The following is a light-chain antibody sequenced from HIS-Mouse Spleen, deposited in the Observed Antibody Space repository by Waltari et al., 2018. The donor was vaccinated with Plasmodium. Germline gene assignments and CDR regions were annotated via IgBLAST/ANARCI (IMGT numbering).Light chain of an antibody. J-gene: IGLJ2*01. CDR3: SSYTSSSTLYVV. CDR1: SSDVGGYNY. Sequence: QSALTQPASVSGSPRQSITISCTGTSSDVGGYNYVSWYQQHPVKAPKLLIYDVSNRPSGVSNRFSGSKSGNTASLTISGLQAEDEADYYCSSYTSSSTLYVVFGGGTKLTVL. CDR2: DVS. V-gene: IGLV2-14*03.